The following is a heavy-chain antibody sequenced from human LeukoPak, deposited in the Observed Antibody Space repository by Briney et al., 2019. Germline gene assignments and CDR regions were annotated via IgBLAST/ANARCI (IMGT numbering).Heavy chain of an antibody. D-gene: IGHD1-1*01. Sequence: TSETLSLTCAVSGGSISSGGYSWRWIRQPPGKGLEWIGYIYHSGSTYYNPSLKSRVTISVDRSKNQFSLKLSSVTAADTAVYYCARRGYGKYYFDYWGQGTLVTVSS. CDR3: ARRGYGKYYFDY. V-gene: IGHV4-30-2*01. CDR2: IYHSGST. J-gene: IGHJ4*02. CDR1: GGSISSGGYS.